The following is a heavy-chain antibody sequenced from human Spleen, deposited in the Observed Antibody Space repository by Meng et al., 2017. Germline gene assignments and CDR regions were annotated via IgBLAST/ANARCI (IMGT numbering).Heavy chain of an antibody. D-gene: IGHD6-19*01. CDR3: ASIQYANIAVAGIGGDAFDI. CDR1: GFTFSSYW. CDR2: IKQDGSEK. J-gene: IGHJ3*02. V-gene: IGHV3-7*01. Sequence: GESLKISCAASGFTFSSYWMSWVRQAPGKGLEWVANIKQDGSEKYYVDSVKGRFTISRDNAKNSLCLQMNSLRAEDTAVYYCASIQYANIAVAGIGGDAFDIWGQGTMVTISS.